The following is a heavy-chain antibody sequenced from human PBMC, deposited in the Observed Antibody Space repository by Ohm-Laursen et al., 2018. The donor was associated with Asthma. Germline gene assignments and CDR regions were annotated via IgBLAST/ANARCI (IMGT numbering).Heavy chain of an antibody. CDR3: AKPVVPVYYYGMDV. V-gene: IGHV3-7*02. Sequence: SLRLSCAATGLPFSNFWMSWVRQAPGKGLEWVANIYPDGGERYYVDSVDGRFTISRDNAKNSLYLQMNSLRAEDTAVYHCAKPVVPVYYYGMDVWGQGTTVTVSS. D-gene: IGHD2-2*01. CDR1: GLPFSNFW. CDR2: IYPDGGER. J-gene: IGHJ6*02.